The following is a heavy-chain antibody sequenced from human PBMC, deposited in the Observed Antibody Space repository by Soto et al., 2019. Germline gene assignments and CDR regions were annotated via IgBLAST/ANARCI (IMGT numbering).Heavy chain of an antibody. J-gene: IGHJ6*02. CDR2: IFSTGTA. V-gene: IGHV4-30-4*01. CDR3: ARDIDFGMDV. CDR1: DGSISTNNYY. Sequence: HVQLQESGPGLVKPSQPLSLTYTVSDGSISTNNYYWSWIRQPPGKGLEWIGYIFSTGTAYYNPSLQSRVTISLDISKNQFSLKLRSVTAADSAVYYCARDIDFGMDVWGQGTTVIVSS. D-gene: IGHD3-16*02.